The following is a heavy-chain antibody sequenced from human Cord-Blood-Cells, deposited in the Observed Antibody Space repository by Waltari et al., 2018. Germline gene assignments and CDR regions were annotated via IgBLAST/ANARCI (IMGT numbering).Heavy chain of an antibody. CDR2: ISSSSSTI. Sequence: EVQLVESGGGLVQPGGSLRLSCAASGFTFSSYSMNWVRQAPGKGLEWVSYISSSSSTIYYADSVKGRFTIPRDNAKNSLYLQMNSLRAEDTAVYYCARDRGRAGFDYWGQGTLVTVSS. CDR3: ARDRGRAGFDY. D-gene: IGHD3-16*01. CDR1: GFTFSSYS. J-gene: IGHJ4*02. V-gene: IGHV3-48*01.